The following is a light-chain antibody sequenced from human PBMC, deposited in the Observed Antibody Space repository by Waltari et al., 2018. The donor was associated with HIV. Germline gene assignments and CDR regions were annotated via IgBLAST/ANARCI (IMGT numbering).Light chain of an antibody. CDR3: QSYFASNDVI. CDR2: ENN. V-gene: IGLV6-57*04. J-gene: IGLJ2*01. CDR1: SGRIASNY. Sequence: NFMLTQPHSVSESPGKTVTISCTRSSGRIASNYVQWYQQRPGGAPTTVIYENNQRPSVSPDRFSGSIDSSSNSASLTISGLKTDDEADYYCQSYFASNDVIFGGGTTLTVL.